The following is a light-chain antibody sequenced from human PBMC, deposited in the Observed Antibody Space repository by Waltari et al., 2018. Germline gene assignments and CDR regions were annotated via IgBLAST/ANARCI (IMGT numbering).Light chain of an antibody. CDR2: AAS. CDR1: QGISNS. Sequence: DLQITLFPSSLPPSVRDRVTITCRASQGISNSLAWYQQKPGKVPKLLIYAASTLQSGVPSRYSGGGSGTDFTLTISSLQPEDVATYYCQNYRTFGQGTIVEIK. J-gene: IGKJ1*01. V-gene: IGKV1-27*01. CDR3: QNYRT.